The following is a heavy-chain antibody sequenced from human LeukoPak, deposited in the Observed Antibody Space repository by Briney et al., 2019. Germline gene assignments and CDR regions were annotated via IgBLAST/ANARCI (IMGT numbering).Heavy chain of an antibody. Sequence: GGSLRLSCSASGFTFSSYPMTCVRQAPGKGLEWISTIITDSTYYADSVKGRFTMSRDNSENTLYLQMNSLRAEDTALYYCAMKGPMTSPGTYFDFWARGTLVTVSS. D-gene: IGHD4-11*01. CDR1: GFTFSSYP. V-gene: IGHV3-23*01. J-gene: IGHJ4*02. CDR2: IITDST. CDR3: AMKGPMTSPGTYFDF.